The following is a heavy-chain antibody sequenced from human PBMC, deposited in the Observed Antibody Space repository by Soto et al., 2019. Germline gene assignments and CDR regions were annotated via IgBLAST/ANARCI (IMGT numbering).Heavy chain of an antibody. CDR3: AKDRGYCSSTSCYGYYFDY. D-gene: IGHD2-2*03. CDR1: GFTFSSYA. V-gene: IGHV3-23*01. Sequence: PGGSLRLSCAASGFTFSSYAMSWVRQAPGKGLEWVSAISGSGGSTYYADSVKGRFTISRDNSKNTLYLQMNSLRAEDTAVYYCAKDRGYCSSTSCYGYYFDYWGQGTLVTVSS. J-gene: IGHJ4*02. CDR2: ISGSGGST.